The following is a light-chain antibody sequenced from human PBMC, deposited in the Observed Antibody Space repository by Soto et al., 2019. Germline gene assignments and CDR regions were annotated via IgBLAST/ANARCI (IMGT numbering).Light chain of an antibody. CDR1: STDFVSYNR. CDR2: EVS. V-gene: IGLV2-18*02. Sequence: QSALTQPPSVSGSPGQSVTISCTGTSTDFVSYNRVSWYQQPPGTAPKLMIYEVSKRPSGVPDRFSGSKSGNTASLTISGLQAADEADYYCQSYDRGLTAYVFGTGTKVTVL. CDR3: QSYDRGLTAYV. J-gene: IGLJ1*01.